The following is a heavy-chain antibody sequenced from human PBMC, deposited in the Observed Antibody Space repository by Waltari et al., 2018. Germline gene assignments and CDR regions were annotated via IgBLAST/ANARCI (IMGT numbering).Heavy chain of an antibody. CDR1: GDSMGNTDC. D-gene: IGHD3-10*01. Sequence: QLQLQESGPGLVKPSGTLSLTCTISGDSMGNTDCWSWVRQSPGRGLEARGQVPHSGRPNYNPSFAGRISVSLYMSIKQLTLKLTSATAADTAVYYCARGRGRGLYLDSWGPGTLVTVSP. J-gene: IGHJ4*01. CDR3: ARGRGRGLYLDS. CDR2: VPHSGRP. V-gene: IGHV4-4*02.